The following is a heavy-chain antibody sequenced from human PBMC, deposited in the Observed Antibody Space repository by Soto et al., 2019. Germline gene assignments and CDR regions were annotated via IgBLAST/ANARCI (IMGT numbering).Heavy chain of an antibody. CDR3: ARDLRYCSGGSCSTGFDP. CDR2: ISSSSSYI. Sequence: PGGSLRLSCAASGFTFSSYSMNWVRQAPGKGLEWVSSISSSSSYIYYADSVKGRFTISRDNAKNSLYLQMNSLRAEDTAVYYCARDLRYCSGGSCSTGFDPWGQGTLVTVSS. J-gene: IGHJ5*02. CDR1: GFTFSSYS. D-gene: IGHD2-15*01. V-gene: IGHV3-21*01.